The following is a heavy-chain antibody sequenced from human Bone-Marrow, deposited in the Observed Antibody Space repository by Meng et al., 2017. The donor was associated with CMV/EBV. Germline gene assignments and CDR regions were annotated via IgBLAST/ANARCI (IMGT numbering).Heavy chain of an antibody. CDR2: IYYSGST. D-gene: IGHD4-23*01. Sequence: SETLSLTCTVSGGSVSSGSYYWSWIRQPPGKGLEWIGYIYYSGSTNYNPSLKSRVTISVDTSKNQFSLKLSSVTAADTAVYYCARDPTVAPPGAFDIWGQGTMVTVSS. J-gene: IGHJ3*02. CDR3: ARDPTVAPPGAFDI. CDR1: GGSVSSGSYY. V-gene: IGHV4-61*01.